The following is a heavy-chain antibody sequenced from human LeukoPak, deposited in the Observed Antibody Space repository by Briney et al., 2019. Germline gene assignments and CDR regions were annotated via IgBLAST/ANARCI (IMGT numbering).Heavy chain of an antibody. V-gene: IGHV4-34*01. CDR1: GGYFSGYY. CDR2: INHSGST. Sequence: SETLSLTCAVYGGYFSGYYWSWIRLPPGKGLEWIGEINHSGSTNYNPSLKSRVTISVDTSKNQFSLKLSSVTAADTAVYYCASLTMIVVPWGQGTLVTVSS. D-gene: IGHD3-22*01. CDR3: ASLTMIVVP. J-gene: IGHJ4*02.